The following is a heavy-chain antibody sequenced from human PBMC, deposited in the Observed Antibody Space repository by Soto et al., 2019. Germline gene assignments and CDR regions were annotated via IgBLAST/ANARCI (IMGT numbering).Heavy chain of an antibody. V-gene: IGHV3-23*01. CDR3: AASESDHKPAY. D-gene: IGHD3-10*01. Sequence: EVQLLESGGGLVQPGGSLRLSCSGAGFIFSDYAMSWVRQAPGKGLEWVSSINYNGVGTYYADSVNGRFTISRDNSKTKLSMLMNGLRADDAAVYYCAASESDHKPAYWGQGALVTVSS. CDR2: INYNGVGT. J-gene: IGHJ4*02. CDR1: GFIFSDYA.